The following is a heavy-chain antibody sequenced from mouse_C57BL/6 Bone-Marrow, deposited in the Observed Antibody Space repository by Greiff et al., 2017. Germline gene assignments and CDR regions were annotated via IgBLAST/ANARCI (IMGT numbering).Heavy chain of an antibody. J-gene: IGHJ4*01. CDR1: GFTFSSYA. CDR2: ISDGGSYT. CDR3: ARHYSNYGGYAMDY. D-gene: IGHD2-5*01. Sequence: EVKLMESGGGLVKPGGSLKLSCAASGFTFSSYAMSWVRQTPEKRLEWVATISDGGSYTYYPDNVKGRFTISRDNAKNNLYLQMSHLKSEDTAMYYCARHYSNYGGYAMDYWGQGTSVTVSS. V-gene: IGHV5-4*03.